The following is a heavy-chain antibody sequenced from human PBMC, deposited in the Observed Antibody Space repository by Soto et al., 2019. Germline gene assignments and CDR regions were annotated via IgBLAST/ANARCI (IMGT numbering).Heavy chain of an antibody. V-gene: IGHV3-15*07. CDR3: FCWSGEFLSDY. J-gene: IGHJ4*02. Sequence: EVQLVESGGGLVKPGGSLRLSCAASGFTFTNAWMNWVRQAPGKGLEWVGRIKSKSDGGTIDYAAPVKGRFTISRDDSKNTLYLQMNSLKTEDTAVYYCFCWSGEFLSDYWGQGTLVTVSS. D-gene: IGHD3-10*01. CDR2: IKSKSDGGTI. CDR1: GFTFTNAW.